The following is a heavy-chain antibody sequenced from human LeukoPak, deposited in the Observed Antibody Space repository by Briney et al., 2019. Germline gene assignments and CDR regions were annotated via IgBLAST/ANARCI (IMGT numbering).Heavy chain of an antibody. J-gene: IGHJ4*02. CDR1: GYTFSSYA. CDR2: INTNTGNP. V-gene: IGHV7-4-1*02. CDR3: ARAFDILSGYVTDY. Sequence: ASVKVSCKASGYTFSSYAINWVRQAPGQGLEWMGWINTNTGNPTYAQAFTGRSVFSLDTSVSTAYLQISSLKAEDTAVYYCARAFDILSGYVTDYWGQGTLVTVSS. D-gene: IGHD3-9*01.